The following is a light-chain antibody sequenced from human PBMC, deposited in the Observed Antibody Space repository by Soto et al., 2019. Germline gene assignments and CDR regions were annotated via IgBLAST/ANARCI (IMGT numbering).Light chain of an antibody. CDR1: QSVSRS. CDR3: QQRSNR. Sequence: EIVLTQSASTLSLSAGDRAVLSCRASQSVSRSLTWYQHKPGQSPRLLIYDASTRATGIPRRFSGSGSGKDFTLTISSLEPEDFAVYYCQQRSNRFGGGTRLEIK. J-gene: IGKJ5*01. V-gene: IGKV3-11*01. CDR2: DAS.